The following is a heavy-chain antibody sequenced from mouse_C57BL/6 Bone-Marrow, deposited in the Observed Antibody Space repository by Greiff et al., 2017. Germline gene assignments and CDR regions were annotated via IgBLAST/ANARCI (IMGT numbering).Heavy chain of an antibody. V-gene: IGHV5-16*01. CDR1: GFTFSDYY. CDR2: INYDGSST. Sequence: EVKVVESEGGLVQPGSSMKLSCTASGFTFSDYYMAWVRQVPEKGLEWVANINYDGSSTYYLDSLKSRFIISRDNAKNILYLQMSSLKSEYTATYYCARVSYDGYYVWYFDVWGTGTTVTVSS. CDR3: ARVSYDGYYVWYFDV. D-gene: IGHD2-3*01. J-gene: IGHJ1*03.